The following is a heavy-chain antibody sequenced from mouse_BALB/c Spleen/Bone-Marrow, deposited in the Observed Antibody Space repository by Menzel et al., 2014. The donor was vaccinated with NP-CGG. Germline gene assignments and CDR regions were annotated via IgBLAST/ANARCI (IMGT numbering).Heavy chain of an antibody. V-gene: IGHV1S137*01. J-gene: IGHJ4*01. D-gene: IGHD1-1*01. CDR1: GYTFTNNA. CDR3: ARSGSVRNAMDY. CDR2: ISTYYGDT. Sequence: VQLQQSGAELVRPGVSVKISCKGSGYTFTNNAIHWVKQSRAKSLEWIGIISTYYGDTTYNQKFKGKATMTVDKSSSTAYLKLARLTSEDSAIYYCARSGSVRNAMDYWVQGTSVTVSS.